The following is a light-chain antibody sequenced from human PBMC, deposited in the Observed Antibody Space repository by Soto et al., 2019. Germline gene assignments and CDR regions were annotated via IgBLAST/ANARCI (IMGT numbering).Light chain of an antibody. J-gene: IGKJ4*01. Sequence: EIVMTQSPATLSVSPGERATLSCRASQSVSSNLAWYQQKPGQAPRLLIYDASNRATGIPARFSGIVSGTDFTLAIGCLEPEDFAVYYGQQRSNWPPVTFGGGTKVDIK. CDR1: QSVSSN. CDR3: QQRSNWPPVT. V-gene: IGKV3-11*01. CDR2: DAS.